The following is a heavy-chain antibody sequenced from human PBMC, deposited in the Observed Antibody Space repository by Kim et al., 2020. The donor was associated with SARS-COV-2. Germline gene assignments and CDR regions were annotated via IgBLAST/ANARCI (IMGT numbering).Heavy chain of an antibody. CDR3: ARGYGDYGPGIWFDP. V-gene: IGHV4-30-2*05. J-gene: IGHJ5*02. Sequence: PSLKSRVTISVDTSKNQFSLKLSSVTAADTAVYYCARGYGDYGPGIWFDPWGQGTLVTVSS. D-gene: IGHD4-17*01.